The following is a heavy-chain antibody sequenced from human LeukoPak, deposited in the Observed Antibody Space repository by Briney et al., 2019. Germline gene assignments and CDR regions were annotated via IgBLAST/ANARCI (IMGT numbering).Heavy chain of an antibody. Sequence: PSETLSLTCAVYGGSFSGYYWSWIRQPPGKGLEWIGEINHSGSTNCNPSLKSRVTISVDTSKNQFSLKLSSVTAADTAVYYCARDRPWGWLLLRDWFDPWGQGTLVTVSS. D-gene: IGHD3-22*01. J-gene: IGHJ5*02. CDR1: GGSFSGYY. V-gene: IGHV4-34*01. CDR2: INHSGST. CDR3: ARDRPWGWLLLRDWFDP.